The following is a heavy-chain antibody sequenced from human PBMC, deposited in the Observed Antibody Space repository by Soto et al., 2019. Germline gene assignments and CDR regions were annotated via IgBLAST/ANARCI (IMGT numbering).Heavy chain of an antibody. D-gene: IGHD6-6*01. CDR2: IYYSGRT. V-gene: IGHV4-31*03. CDR1: GGSISSGGYY. J-gene: IGHJ5*02. CDR3: ARGSFSSSSSWFDP. Sequence: SEALSLTCTVSGGSISSGGYYWSWIRQHPGKGLEWIGYIYYSGRTYYNPSLHSRVSIAVDTTENQFSLKLTSVTAADTSVYYCARGSFSSSSSWFDPWGRGTLVTVSS.